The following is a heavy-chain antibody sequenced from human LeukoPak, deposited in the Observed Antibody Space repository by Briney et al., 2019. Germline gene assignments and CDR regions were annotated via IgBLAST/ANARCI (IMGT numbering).Heavy chain of an antibody. J-gene: IGHJ3*02. CDR3: ARDPLWFGDLSSAFDI. D-gene: IGHD3-10*01. V-gene: IGHV4-39*07. Sequence: SETLSLTCTVSGGSISSSSYYWVWIRHPPGKGLEWIGSIYYSGSTYYNPSLKSRVTISVDTSKNQFSLKLSSVTAADTAVYYCARDPLWFGDLSSAFDIWGQGTMVTVSS. CDR1: GGSISSSSYY. CDR2: IYYSGST.